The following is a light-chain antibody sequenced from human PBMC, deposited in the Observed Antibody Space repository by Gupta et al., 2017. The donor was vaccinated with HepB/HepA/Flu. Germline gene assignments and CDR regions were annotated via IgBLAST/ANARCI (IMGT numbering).Light chain of an antibody. V-gene: IGKV3-20*01. Sequence: EIVLTQSPGTLSLSPGERATLSCRASQSVSSSYLAWYQQKPGQAPRLLISDASSRAAGIPDRFRGSGYGTDFTLTISIRKLEDSAVYYCQLYGSSPLYTFGQGTNMEIK. J-gene: IGKJ2*01. CDR3: QLYGSSPLYT. CDR2: DAS. CDR1: QSVSSSY.